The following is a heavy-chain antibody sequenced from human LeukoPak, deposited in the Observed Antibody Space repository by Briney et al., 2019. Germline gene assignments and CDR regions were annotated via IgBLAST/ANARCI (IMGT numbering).Heavy chain of an antibody. Sequence: PSETLSLTCAVSGGSISSGGYSWSWIRQPPGKGLEWIGYIYHSGSTYYNPSLKSRVTISVDTSKNQFSLKLSSVTAADTAVYYCAKPTGTFDFDYWGQGTLVTVSS. V-gene: IGHV4-30-2*02. CDR2: IYHSGST. CDR1: GGSISSGGYS. J-gene: IGHJ4*02. D-gene: IGHD4-17*01. CDR3: AKPTGTFDFDY.